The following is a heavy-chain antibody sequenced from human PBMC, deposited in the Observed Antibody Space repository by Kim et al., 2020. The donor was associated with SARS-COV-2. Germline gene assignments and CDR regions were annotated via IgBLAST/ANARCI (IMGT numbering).Heavy chain of an antibody. CDR1: GYTFTGYY. J-gene: IGHJ4*02. CDR2: INPNSGGT. CDR3: ARGMTGLAPLEY. Sequence: ASVKVSCKASGYTFTGYYMHWVRQAPGQGLEWMGRINPNSGGTNYAQKFQGRVTMTRDTSISTAYMELSRLRSDDTAVYYCARGMTGLAPLEYWGQGTLVTVSS. D-gene: IGHD1-20*01. V-gene: IGHV1-2*06.